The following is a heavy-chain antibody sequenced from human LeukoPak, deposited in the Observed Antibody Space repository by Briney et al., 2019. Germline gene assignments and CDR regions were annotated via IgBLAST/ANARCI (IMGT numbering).Heavy chain of an antibody. CDR3: ARWEGVTDQ. CDR2: IKQDGSVE. J-gene: IGHJ4*02. D-gene: IGHD1-26*01. Sequence: PGGSLRLSYVASGFTFENYWMSWVRQVPRKGPEWVANIKQDGSVEHYLESVKGRFTISRDNAKNSLFLQMNSLIAEDTAVYYCARWEGVTDQWGQGTQVAVSS. CDR1: GFTFENYW. V-gene: IGHV3-7*01.